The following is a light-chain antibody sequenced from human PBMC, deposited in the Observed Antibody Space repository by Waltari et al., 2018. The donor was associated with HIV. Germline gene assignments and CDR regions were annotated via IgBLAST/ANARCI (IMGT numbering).Light chain of an antibody. CDR3: SSYTSSSTRV. Sequence: QSALTQPASVSGSPGQSITITCTGTSSDVGGYNYVSWYQRHPGKAPKLIIYDVSNRPSVVSNRFSGSKSGNRASLTISGLQAEDEADYYCSSYTSSSTRVFGGGTTVTVL. CDR2: DVS. J-gene: IGLJ3*02. CDR1: SSDVGGYNY. V-gene: IGLV2-14*03.